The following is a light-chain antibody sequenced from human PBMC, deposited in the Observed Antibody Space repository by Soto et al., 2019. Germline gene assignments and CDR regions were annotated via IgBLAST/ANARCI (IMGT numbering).Light chain of an antibody. Sequence: EIVMTQSPATLSVSPLDIATLSFRAGQPLNNNVAWYQHKPGQAPRLLIYGAFSRATGIPDRFSGSGSGTDFTLTINRVAPEDFAVYYCQQYVSLPITFGQGTRLEIK. CDR3: QQYVSLPIT. J-gene: IGKJ5*01. CDR1: QPLNNN. CDR2: GAF. V-gene: IGKV3-20*01.